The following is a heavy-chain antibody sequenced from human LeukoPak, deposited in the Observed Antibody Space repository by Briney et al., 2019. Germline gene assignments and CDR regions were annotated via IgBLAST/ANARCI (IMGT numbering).Heavy chain of an antibody. CDR2: ISSSSTDK. CDR3: ARVATSGY. Sequence: GGSLRLSCAASGFTFSSYNMNWVRQAPGKGLEWVSSISSSSTDKYYVDSVKGRFTISRDNAKNSLYLQMNSLRAEDTAVYYCARVATSGYWGQGTLVTVSS. J-gene: IGHJ4*02. CDR1: GFTFSSYN. V-gene: IGHV3-21*01. D-gene: IGHD7-27*01.